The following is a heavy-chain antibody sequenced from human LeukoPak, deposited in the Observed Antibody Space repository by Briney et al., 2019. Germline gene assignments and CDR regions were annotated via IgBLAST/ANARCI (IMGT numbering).Heavy chain of an antibody. CDR1: GGSISSYY. CDR2: IYYSGST. Sequence: SETLSLTCTVSGGSISSYYWSWIRQPPGKRLEWIGYIYYSGSTNYNPSLKSRVTISVDTSKNQFSLKLSSVTAADTAVYYCASLDSSGYYRFDYWGQGTLVTVSS. D-gene: IGHD3-22*01. V-gene: IGHV4-59*08. CDR3: ASLDSSGYYRFDY. J-gene: IGHJ4*02.